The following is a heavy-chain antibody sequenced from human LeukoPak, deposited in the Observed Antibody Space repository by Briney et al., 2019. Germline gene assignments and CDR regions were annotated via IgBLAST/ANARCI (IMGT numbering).Heavy chain of an antibody. CDR1: VGSVSSYY. CDR3: ARARYANAWYAFDI. D-gene: IGHD2-2*01. J-gene: IGHJ3*02. CDR2: LSLRGSS. V-gene: IGHV4-59*02. Sequence: PSETLSLTCTVSVGSVSSYYWSGMRRPPGRGLAWIAYLSLRGSSDPNPPPTSRVTTLMDTSKNQFSMKLTSVTAADTAVYSCARARYANAWYAFDIWGHGTMVTVSS.